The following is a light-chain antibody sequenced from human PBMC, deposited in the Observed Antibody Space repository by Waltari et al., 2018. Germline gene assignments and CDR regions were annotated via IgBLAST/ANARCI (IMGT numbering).Light chain of an antibody. Sequence: SYELTQPPSVSVSPGQTATITCSGDKLGNKYTSWSQQKPGQSPILVIYQDSLRPSGIPERFSGSNSGNTATLTVSGAQAMDEADYYCQAWDSSTVVFGGGTKLTVL. J-gene: IGLJ2*01. V-gene: IGLV3-1*01. CDR1: KLGNKY. CDR2: QDS. CDR3: QAWDSSTVV.